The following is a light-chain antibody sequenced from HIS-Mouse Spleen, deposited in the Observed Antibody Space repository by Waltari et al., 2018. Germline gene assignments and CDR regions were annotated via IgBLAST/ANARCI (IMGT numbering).Light chain of an antibody. CDR2: KES. CDR1: ALPKKY. V-gene: IGLV3-16*01. CDR3: LSADSSGTWV. Sequence: SYELTQPPSVSVSLGQMARITCSGEALPKKYAYWYQQKPGQFPVLGIYKESERPSGSPERFSGSSSGTIVTLTISGVQAEDEADYYCLSADSSGTWVFGGGTKLTVL. J-gene: IGLJ3*02.